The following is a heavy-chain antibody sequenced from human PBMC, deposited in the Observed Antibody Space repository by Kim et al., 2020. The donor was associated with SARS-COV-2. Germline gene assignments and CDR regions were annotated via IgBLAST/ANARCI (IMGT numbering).Heavy chain of an antibody. J-gene: IGHJ6*02. V-gene: IGHV6-1*01. CDR2: TYYRSKWYN. CDR1: GDSVSSNIAA. Sequence: SQTLSLTCAISGDSVSSNIAAWDWIRQSPSRGLEWLGRTYYRSKWYNDYALSVKSRVTINPDTSRNQFSLQLTSVTPDDTAVYYCARSIIQLYSPSGMGVWGQRTTVTVAS. CDR3: ARSIIQLYSPSGMGV. D-gene: IGHD5-18*01.